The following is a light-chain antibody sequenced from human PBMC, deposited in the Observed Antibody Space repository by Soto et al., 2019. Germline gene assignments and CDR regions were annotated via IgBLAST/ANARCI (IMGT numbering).Light chain of an antibody. J-gene: IGKJ1*01. Sequence: EIVLTQSPATLSLSPGERATLSCRASQSVSSYLAWYQQKPGQAPRLLIYGASSRADGIRDRFSGSGSGTDFTLTISRLEPEDFAVYYCQQYGSSPRTFGQGTKVDIK. CDR1: QSVSSY. V-gene: IGKV3-20*01. CDR2: GAS. CDR3: QQYGSSPRT.